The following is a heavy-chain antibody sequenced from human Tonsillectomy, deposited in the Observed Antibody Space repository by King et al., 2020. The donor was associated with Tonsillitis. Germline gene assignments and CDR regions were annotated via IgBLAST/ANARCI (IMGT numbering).Heavy chain of an antibody. J-gene: IGHJ4*02. CDR2: ISYDGRTK. D-gene: IGHD4-23*01. Sequence: HVQLVESGGGVVQPGRSLRLSCAASGFPFTSYGMHWVRQAPGKGLEWVAVISYDGRTKYYADSVMGRFTISRDNSKNTLYLQMNFLRAEDTAVYYCAIDPDYGGNSGFDYWGQGTLVTVSS. V-gene: IGHV3-33*05. CDR1: GFPFTSYG. CDR3: AIDPDYGGNSGFDY.